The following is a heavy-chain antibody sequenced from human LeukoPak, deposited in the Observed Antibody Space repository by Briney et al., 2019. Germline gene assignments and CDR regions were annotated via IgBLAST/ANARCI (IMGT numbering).Heavy chain of an antibody. CDR3: ASRDFWSGYYSHWFDP. CDR1: GGTFSSYA. Sequence: SVKVSCKASGGTFSSYAISWVRQAPGQGLEWMGGIIPIFGTTNYAQKFQGRVTITADESTSTAYMELSSLRSEDTAVYYCASRDFWSGYYSHWFDPWGQGTLVTVSS. J-gene: IGHJ5*02. CDR2: IIPIFGTT. D-gene: IGHD3-3*01. V-gene: IGHV1-69*13.